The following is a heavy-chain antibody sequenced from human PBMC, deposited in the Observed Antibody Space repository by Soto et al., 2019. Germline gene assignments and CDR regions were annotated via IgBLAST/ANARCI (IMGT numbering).Heavy chain of an antibody. Sequence: SVKVSCKASGGAFSSYAISWVRQAPGQGLEWMGRIIPILGIANYAQKFQGRVTITADKSTSTAYMELSSVTAADTAVYYCARNQGPDSGYDSFLNTYYYYGMDVWGQGTTVTVSS. D-gene: IGHD5-12*01. V-gene: IGHV1-69*04. CDR1: GGAFSSYA. J-gene: IGHJ6*02. CDR3: ARNQGPDSGYDSFLNTYYYYGMDV. CDR2: IIPILGIA.